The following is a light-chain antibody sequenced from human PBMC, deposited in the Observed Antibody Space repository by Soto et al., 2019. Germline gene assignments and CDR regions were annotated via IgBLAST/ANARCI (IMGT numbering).Light chain of an antibody. Sequence: DIQMTQSPSTLSASVGDRVTITCRASQTVNTWLAWYQQKPGKAPKVLIFDASSLKTGVPSRFSGSGSGTKFTLTISNLQPDDFATYYCQQYDSYSSGPFXQGT. V-gene: IGKV1-5*01. CDR1: QTVNTW. CDR2: DAS. J-gene: IGKJ1*01. CDR3: QQYDSYSSGP.